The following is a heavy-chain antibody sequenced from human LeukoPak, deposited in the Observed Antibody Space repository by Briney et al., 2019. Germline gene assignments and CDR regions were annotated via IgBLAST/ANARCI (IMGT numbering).Heavy chain of an antibody. D-gene: IGHD4-17*01. CDR1: GFTFSSYC. V-gene: IGHV3-21*01. CDR3: ARAATTVTAFGMDV. CDR2: ISSSSTYI. Sequence: GGSLRLSCAASGFTFSSYCMNWVRQAPGKGLEWVSSISSSSTYIYYADSVEGRFTISRDNAENSLYLQMNSLRAEDTAVYYCARAATTVTAFGMDVWGQGTTVTVSS. J-gene: IGHJ6*02.